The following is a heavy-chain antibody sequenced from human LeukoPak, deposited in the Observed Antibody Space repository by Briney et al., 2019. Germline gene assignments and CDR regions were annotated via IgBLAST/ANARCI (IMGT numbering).Heavy chain of an antibody. CDR1: GFTFSSYD. CDR3: ARGPPTPRFDH. CDR2: IGTAGDT. J-gene: IGHJ4*02. Sequence: GGSLRLSCAASGFTFSSYDMHWVRQATGRGLEWVSAIGTAGDTYYPGSVKGRFTISRENAKNSLYLQMNSLRAGDTAVYYCARGPPTPRFDHWGQGTLVTVSS. V-gene: IGHV3-13*01.